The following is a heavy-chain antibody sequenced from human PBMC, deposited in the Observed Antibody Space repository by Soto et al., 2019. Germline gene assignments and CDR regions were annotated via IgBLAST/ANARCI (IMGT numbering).Heavy chain of an antibody. J-gene: IGHJ4*02. Sequence: SETLSLTCTVSGGSISSYYWSWIRQPPGKGLEWIGYIYYSGSTNHNPSLKSRVTISVDTSKNQFSLKLSSVTAADTAVYYCARDRVYDYGDYVIDYFDYWGQGTLVTVSS. CDR2: IYYSGST. CDR3: ARDRVYDYGDYVIDYFDY. V-gene: IGHV4-59*01. D-gene: IGHD4-17*01. CDR1: GGSISSYY.